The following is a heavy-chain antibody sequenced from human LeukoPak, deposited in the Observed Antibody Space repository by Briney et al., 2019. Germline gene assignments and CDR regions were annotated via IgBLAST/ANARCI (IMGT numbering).Heavy chain of an antibody. CDR2: IKQDGSEK. CDR1: GFTFSSYA. D-gene: IGHD3-16*01. Sequence: PGGSLRLSCAASGFTFSSYAMNWVRQAPGKGLEWVANIKQDGSEKYYVDSVKGRFTISRDNAKNSLYLQMNSLRAEDTAVYYCARDSRRGPFDYWGQGTLVTVSS. V-gene: IGHV3-7*01. J-gene: IGHJ4*02. CDR3: ARDSRRGPFDY.